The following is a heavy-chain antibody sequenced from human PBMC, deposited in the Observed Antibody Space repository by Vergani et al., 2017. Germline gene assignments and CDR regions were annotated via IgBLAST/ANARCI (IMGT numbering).Heavy chain of an antibody. Sequence: QVQLQESGSGLVKPSQTLSLTCAVSGGSISSGGYSWSWIRQPPGKGLEWIGYIYHSGSTYYNPSLKSRVTISVDRSKNQFSLKLSSVTAADTAVYYCARVRKAARLRGVHYYYYMDVWGKGTTVTVSS. J-gene: IGHJ6*03. CDR3: ARVRKAARLRGVHYYYYMDV. CDR1: GGSISSGGYS. D-gene: IGHD6-6*01. CDR2: IYHSGST. V-gene: IGHV4-30-2*01.